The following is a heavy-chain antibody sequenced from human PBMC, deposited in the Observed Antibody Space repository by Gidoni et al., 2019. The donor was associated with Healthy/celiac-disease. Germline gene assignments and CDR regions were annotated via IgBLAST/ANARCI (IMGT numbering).Heavy chain of an antibody. CDR1: GYAFTGYY. V-gene: IGHV1-2*02. J-gene: IGHJ4*02. Sequence: QVQLVQSGAEVKKPEASVKVSCKASGYAFTGYYMHWVRQAPGQGLEWMGWINPNSGGTNYAQKFQGRVTMTRDTSISTAYMELSRLRSDDTAVYYCARGYEEGYDILTGYDYWGQGTLVTVSS. CDR3: ARGYEEGYDILTGYDY. D-gene: IGHD3-9*01. CDR2: INPNSGGT.